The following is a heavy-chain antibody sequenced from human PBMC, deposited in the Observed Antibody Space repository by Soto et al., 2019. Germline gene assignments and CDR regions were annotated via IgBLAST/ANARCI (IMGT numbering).Heavy chain of an antibody. J-gene: IGHJ6*03. CDR1: GYTFTSYD. CDR3: ARAGIVERLFYYYYXMDV. Sequence: ASVKVSCKASGYTFTSYDINWVRQATGQGLEWMGWMNPNSGNTGYAQKFQGRVTMTRNTSISTAYMELSSLRSEDTAVYYCARAGIVERLFYYYYXMDVWGKGTTVTVSS. D-gene: IGHD1-26*01. V-gene: IGHV1-8*01. CDR2: MNPNSGNT.